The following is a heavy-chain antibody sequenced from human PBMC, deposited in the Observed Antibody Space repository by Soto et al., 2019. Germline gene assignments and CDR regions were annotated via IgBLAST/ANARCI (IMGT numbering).Heavy chain of an antibody. J-gene: IGHJ4*02. CDR1: GGSDNSAY. Sequence: QVQLQEMGPGLVNPSQTLTITCTVSGGSDNSAYWSWIRQVPGKGLEWMGNIYHTGRTFYNPSIKSRVAISIDTSKPLFSLRMRSVTAADTAVYYCARTHAYNSSFFDSWGQGTVVTVSS. V-gene: IGHV4-31*03. D-gene: IGHD6-6*01. CDR3: ARTHAYNSSFFDS. CDR2: IYHTGRT.